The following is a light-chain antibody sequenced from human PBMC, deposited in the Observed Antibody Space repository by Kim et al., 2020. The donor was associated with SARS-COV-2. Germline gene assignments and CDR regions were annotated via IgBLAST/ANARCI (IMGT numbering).Light chain of an antibody. CDR3: QQRFVWPPIT. CDR2: DTS. V-gene: IGKV3-11*01. J-gene: IGKJ5*01. CDR1: QTVASY. Sequence: SPGERAPISCRASQTVASYLAWYQQKPGQPPRLLIYDTSSRATGIPARFSASGSGTHFILTITSLEPEDSAVYYCQQRFVWPPITFGQGTRLEIK.